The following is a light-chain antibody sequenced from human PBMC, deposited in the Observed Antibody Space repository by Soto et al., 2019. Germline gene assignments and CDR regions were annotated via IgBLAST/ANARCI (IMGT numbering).Light chain of an antibody. J-gene: IGKJ2*01. CDR2: DAS. V-gene: IGKV3-11*01. CDR3: QQRSNWYT. CDR1: QSVSSY. Sequence: EIVLTQSPATLSLSPGERATLSCRASQSVSSYLAWYQQKPGQAPRLLIYDASNRATGIPARFSGSGSGTDFTLTISILEPEDFEVYYCQQRSNWYTFGQGTKLEIK.